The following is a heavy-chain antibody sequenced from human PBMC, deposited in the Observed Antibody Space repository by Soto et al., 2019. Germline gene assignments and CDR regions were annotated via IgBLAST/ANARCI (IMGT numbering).Heavy chain of an antibody. CDR1: GYTFTSYD. V-gene: IGHV1-8*01. CDR3: ARVNCSGGSCYSRDFQH. Sequence: GASVKVSCKASGYTFTSYDINWVRQATGQGLEWMGWMNPNSGNTGYAQKFQGRVTMTRNTSISTAYMELSSLRSEDTAVYYCARVNCSGGSCYSRDFQHWGQGTLVTVSS. D-gene: IGHD2-15*01. J-gene: IGHJ1*01. CDR2: MNPNSGNT.